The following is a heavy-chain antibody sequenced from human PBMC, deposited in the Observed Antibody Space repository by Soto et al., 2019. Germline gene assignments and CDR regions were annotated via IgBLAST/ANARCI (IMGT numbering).Heavy chain of an antibody. CDR3: AREELVGDYFDD. Sequence: LSLTCNVSGGSIYTYYWNWIRQSPGKGLEWIGYRSDGGSPNYNPSLKSRVTISVDTSTKQVSLKLSSVTTADTTVYYCAREELVGDYFDDGGQGTLVTVSS. CDR2: RSDGGSP. D-gene: IGHD6-13*01. J-gene: IGHJ4*02. CDR1: GGSIYTYY. V-gene: IGHV4-59*01.